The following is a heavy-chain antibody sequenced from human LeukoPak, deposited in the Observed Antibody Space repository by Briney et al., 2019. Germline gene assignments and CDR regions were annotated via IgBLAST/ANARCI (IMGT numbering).Heavy chain of an antibody. V-gene: IGHV4-59*01. CDR2: IYYSGST. CDR1: GGSISSYY. J-gene: IGHJ4*02. Sequence: SETLSLTCTVSGGSISSYYWSWIRQPPGKGLEWIGYIYYSGSTNYNPSLKSRVTVSVDTSKNQFSLKLSSVTAAGTAVYYCARGGRYSYGYALDYWGQGTLVTVSS. CDR3: ARGGRYSYGYALDY. D-gene: IGHD5-18*01.